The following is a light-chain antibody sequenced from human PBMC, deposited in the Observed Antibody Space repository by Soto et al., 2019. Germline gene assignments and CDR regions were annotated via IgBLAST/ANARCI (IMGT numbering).Light chain of an antibody. CDR2: GAS. Sequence: EIVMTQSPATLSVSPGESATLSCRASQSISSELAWYQQKPGQPPRLLLCGASTRATGVPARFTGSGSGSDFTLTISGLQSEYFAVYYCQQGHNWPLTFGQGTRLEI. J-gene: IGKJ2*01. CDR1: QSISSE. V-gene: IGKV3-15*01. CDR3: QQGHNWPLT.